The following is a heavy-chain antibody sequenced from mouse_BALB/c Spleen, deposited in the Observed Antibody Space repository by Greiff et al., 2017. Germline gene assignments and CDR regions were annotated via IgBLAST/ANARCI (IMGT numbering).Heavy chain of an antibody. Sequence: QVQLQQSGPSLVQPSQSLSITCTVSGFSLTSYGVHWVRQSPGKGLEWLGVIWIGGSTDYNAAFMSRLSITKDNSKSQVFFKMNSLQADDTAIYYCARVYYYGNAWFAYWGQGTLVTVSA. J-gene: IGHJ3*01. CDR2: IWIGGST. D-gene: IGHD1-1*01. CDR1: GFSLTSYG. CDR3: ARVYYYGNAWFAY. V-gene: IGHV2-5-1*01.